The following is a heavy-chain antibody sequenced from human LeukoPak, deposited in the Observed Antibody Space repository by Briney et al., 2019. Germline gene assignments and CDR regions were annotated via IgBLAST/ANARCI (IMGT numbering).Heavy chain of an antibody. J-gene: IGHJ4*02. V-gene: IGHV4-4*07. D-gene: IGHD1-26*01. CDR1: RVSVTNYY. CDR3: ARDYLVGAPLDS. CDR2: MYISGST. Sequence: SETLTLTCTVSRVSVTNYYWAWIRQPAGKGLEWIGRMYISGSTNYNPSLKSRVTISIDKTKNQFSLKLRSVTAADTAVYYCARDYLVGAPLDSWGQGTLVTVSP.